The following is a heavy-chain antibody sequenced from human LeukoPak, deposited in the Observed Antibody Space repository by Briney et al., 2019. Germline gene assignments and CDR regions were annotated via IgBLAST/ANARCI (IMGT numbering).Heavy chain of an antibody. D-gene: IGHD6-13*01. CDR2: IYYSGST. CDR3: ARDIAAADFNWFDP. Sequence: SETLSLTCTVSGGSISSYYWSWIRQPPGKGLEWIGYIYYSGSTNYNPSLKSRVTISVDTSRNQFSLKLSSVTAADTAVYYCARDIAAADFNWFDPWGQGTLVTVSS. V-gene: IGHV4-59*01. J-gene: IGHJ5*02. CDR1: GGSISSYY.